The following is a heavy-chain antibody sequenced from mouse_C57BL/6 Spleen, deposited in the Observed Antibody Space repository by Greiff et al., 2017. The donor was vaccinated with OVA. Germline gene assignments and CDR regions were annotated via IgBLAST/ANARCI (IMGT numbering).Heavy chain of an antibody. Sequence: QVQLQQSGAELVRPGTSVKLSCKASGYTFTSYWMHWVKQRPGQGLEWIGVIDPSDSYTNYNQKFKGKATLTVDTSSSTAYMQLSSLTSEDSAVYYCARYPLITRDFDYWGQGTTLTVSS. CDR3: ARYPLITRDFDY. CDR2: IDPSDSYT. J-gene: IGHJ2*01. V-gene: IGHV1-59*01. D-gene: IGHD1-1*01. CDR1: GYTFTSYW.